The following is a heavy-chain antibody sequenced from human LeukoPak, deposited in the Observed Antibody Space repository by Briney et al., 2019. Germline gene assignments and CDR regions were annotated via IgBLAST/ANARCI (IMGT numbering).Heavy chain of an antibody. CDR3: ASASYYGSGSYPRY. D-gene: IGHD3-10*01. V-gene: IGHV4-59*08. CDR1: GGSISSYY. Sequence: SETLSLTCTVSGGSISSYYWSWIRQPPGKGLEWIGYIYYSGSTNYNPSLKSRVTISVDTSKNQFSLKLSSVTAADTAVYYCASASYYGSGSYPRYWGQGTLVTVSS. CDR2: IYYSGST. J-gene: IGHJ4*02.